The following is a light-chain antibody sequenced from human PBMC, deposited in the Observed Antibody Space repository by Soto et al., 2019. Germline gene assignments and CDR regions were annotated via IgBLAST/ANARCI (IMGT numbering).Light chain of an antibody. CDR2: DVS. V-gene: IGLV2-8*01. J-gene: IGLJ1*01. CDR1: SSDVGKYDY. Sequence: QSALTQPPSASGSPGQSVTISCTGTSSDVGKYDYVSWYQHHPGKAPKLIIYDVSKRPSGVPDRFSGSKSGTTASLTVSGLQTDDEAYYYCNSYVAGTNVFGTGTKLTVL. CDR3: NSYVAGTNV.